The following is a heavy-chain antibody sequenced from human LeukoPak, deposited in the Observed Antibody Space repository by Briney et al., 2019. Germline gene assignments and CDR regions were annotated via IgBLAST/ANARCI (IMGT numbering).Heavy chain of an antibody. V-gene: IGHV3-72*01. CDR2: ITHKPHGYTT. CDR3: TRENYEKLDS. Sequence: PGGSLRLSCAASGFTFSSYSMNWVRQAPGKGLEWVGRITHKPHGYTTKYAASLEGRFTISRDDSQNSLYLQINSLKTEDTAIYYCTRENYEKLDSWGQGTLVTVSS. J-gene: IGHJ4*02. CDR1: GFTFSSYS. D-gene: IGHD1-7*01.